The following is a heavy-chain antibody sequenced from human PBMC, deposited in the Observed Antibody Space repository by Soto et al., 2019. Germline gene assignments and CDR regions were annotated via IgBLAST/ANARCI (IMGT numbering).Heavy chain of an antibody. Sequence: ASVKVSCKASGYIFTGYFIQWLRQAPGQGLEWMGWINPNTSATNYAQKFQGRVSMTRDTSTNTVYMDLSSLRSDDTAVYYCARELATIRGVYFDYWGQGTPVTVSS. CDR2: INPNTSAT. CDR1: GYIFTGYF. CDR3: ARELATIRGVYFDY. D-gene: IGHD5-12*01. J-gene: IGHJ4*02. V-gene: IGHV1-2*02.